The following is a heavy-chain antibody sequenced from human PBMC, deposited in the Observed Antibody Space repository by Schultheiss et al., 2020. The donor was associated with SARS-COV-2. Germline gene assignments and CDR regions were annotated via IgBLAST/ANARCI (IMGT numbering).Heavy chain of an antibody. Sequence: GGSLRLSCAASGFTFSNYAMNWVRQAPGKGLEWVSYISASGRTIYYADSVKGRFAISRDNSKNTLYLQMNSLRAEDTAVYYCARSDYGDYPVPNHAFDIWGQGTMVTVSS. CDR2: ISASGRTI. CDR3: ARSDYGDYPVPNHAFDI. CDR1: GFTFSNYA. D-gene: IGHD4-17*01. J-gene: IGHJ3*02. V-gene: IGHV3-48*01.